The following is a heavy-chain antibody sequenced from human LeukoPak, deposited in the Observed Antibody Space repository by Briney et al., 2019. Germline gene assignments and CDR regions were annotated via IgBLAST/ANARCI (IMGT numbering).Heavy chain of an antibody. Sequence: ASVKVSCKASGYTFTSYDINWVRQATGQGLEWMGWMNPNSGNTGYAQKLQGRVTMTTDTSTSTAYMELRSLRSDDTAVYYCARSPNLRGYSGYDSDGMDVWGQGTTVTVSS. D-gene: IGHD5-12*01. CDR2: MNPNSGNT. CDR1: GYTFTSYD. J-gene: IGHJ6*02. CDR3: ARSPNLRGYSGYDSDGMDV. V-gene: IGHV1-8*01.